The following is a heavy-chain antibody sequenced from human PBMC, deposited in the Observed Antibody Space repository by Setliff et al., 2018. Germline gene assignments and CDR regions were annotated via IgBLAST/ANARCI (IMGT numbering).Heavy chain of an antibody. CDR1: GFTFSSYR. V-gene: IGHV3-33*08. D-gene: IGHD2-15*01. J-gene: IGHJ4*02. CDR3: ARTCSGSGCYAGLES. CDR2: IWDDGVNK. Sequence: GGSLRLSCAASGFTFSSYRMHWVRQAPGKGLEWVAVIWDDGVNKYHADSVKGRFTISRDNSKNTLYLQMNSLRPEDTAVYYCARTCSGSGCYAGLESWGQGTPVTISS.